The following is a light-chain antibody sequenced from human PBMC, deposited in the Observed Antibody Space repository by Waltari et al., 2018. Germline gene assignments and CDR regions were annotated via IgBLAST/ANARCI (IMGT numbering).Light chain of an antibody. Sequence: QSVLTQPASASGTPGQRVTISCSGSRSNIAINGVNWYQQIPGTAPKLLSYNNDQRPSGVPDRFSGSKSGTSASLAISGLQSEDEADYYCATWDDNLKGLFGGGTKLTVL. CDR3: ATWDDNLKGL. J-gene: IGLJ3*02. CDR2: NND. CDR1: RSNIAING. V-gene: IGLV1-44*01.